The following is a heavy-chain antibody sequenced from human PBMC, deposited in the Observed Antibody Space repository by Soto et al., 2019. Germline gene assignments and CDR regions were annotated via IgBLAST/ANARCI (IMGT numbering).Heavy chain of an antibody. V-gene: IGHV3-15*07. Sequence: GGSLRLSCAASGFTFSNAWMNWVRQAPGKGLEWVGRIKSKTDGGTTDYAAPVKGRFTISRDDSKNTLYLQMNSLKTEDTAVYYCTTDPYPTVVATIEIGIYYGMAVSGQGTTVPVSS. CDR2: IKSKTDGGTT. J-gene: IGHJ6*02. D-gene: IGHD1-26*01. CDR3: TTDPYPTVVATIEIGIYYGMAV. CDR1: GFTFSNAW.